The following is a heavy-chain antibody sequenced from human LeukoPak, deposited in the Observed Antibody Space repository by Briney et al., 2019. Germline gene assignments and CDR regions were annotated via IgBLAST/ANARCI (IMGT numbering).Heavy chain of an antibody. CDR1: GFTVSSNY. D-gene: IGHD5-12*01. V-gene: IGHV3-53*01. Sequence: PGGSLRLSCAASGFTVSSNYMSWVRQAPGKGLEWVSVIYSGGSTYYADSVKGRFTISRDNSKNTLYLQMNSLRAEDTAVYYCARVDSGYEGQFDYWGQGTLVTVSS. J-gene: IGHJ4*02. CDR3: ARVDSGYEGQFDY. CDR2: IYSGGST.